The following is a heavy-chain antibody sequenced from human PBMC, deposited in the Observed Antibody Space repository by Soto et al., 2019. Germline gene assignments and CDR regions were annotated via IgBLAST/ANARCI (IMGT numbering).Heavy chain of an antibody. CDR2: ISYDGSNK. CDR1: GFTFSSYG. D-gene: IGHD2-2*01. CDR3: AKEPLGYCSSTSCYGMGGSFDY. V-gene: IGHV3-30*18. J-gene: IGHJ4*02. Sequence: GASLKISCAASGFTFSSYGMHWVRQAPGKGLEWVAVISYDGSNKYYADSVKGRFTISRDNSKNTLYLQMNSLRAEDTAVYYCAKEPLGYCSSTSCYGMGGSFDYWGQGTLVTVSS.